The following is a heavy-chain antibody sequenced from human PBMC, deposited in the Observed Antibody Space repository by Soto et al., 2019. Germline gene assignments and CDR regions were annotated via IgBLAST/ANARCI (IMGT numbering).Heavy chain of an antibody. D-gene: IGHD2-8*02. CDR2: ISYDGSNK. J-gene: IGHJ4*02. V-gene: IGHV3-30-3*01. CDR1: GFTFSSYA. CDR3: AREAGGVPGCYFDY. Sequence: QVQLVESGGGVVQPGRSLRLSCAASGFTFSSYAMHWVRQAPGKGLEWVAVISYDGSNKYYADSVKGRFTISRDNSKNTLYLHMNSLRAEDTAVYYCAREAGGVPGCYFDYWGQGALVTVSS.